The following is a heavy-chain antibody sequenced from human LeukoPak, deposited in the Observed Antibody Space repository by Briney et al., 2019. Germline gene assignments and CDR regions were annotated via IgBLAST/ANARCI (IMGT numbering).Heavy chain of an antibody. D-gene: IGHD6-13*01. J-gene: IGHJ4*02. CDR3: ARDGSSWYFDY. CDR2: IYYSGST. Sequence: SETLSLTCTVSGGSISSSSYYWGWIRQPPGKGLEWIGTIYYSGSTNYNPSLKSRVTMSVDTPKDQFSLKLSSVTAADTAVYYCARDGSSWYFDYWGQGTLVTVSS. V-gene: IGHV4-39*07. CDR1: GGSISSSSYY.